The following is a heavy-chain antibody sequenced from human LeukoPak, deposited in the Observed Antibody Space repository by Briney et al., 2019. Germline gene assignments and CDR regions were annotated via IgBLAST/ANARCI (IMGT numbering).Heavy chain of an antibody. CDR3: ARDGGSYFHY. J-gene: IGHJ4*02. Sequence: PGGSLRLSCAASGFTFSSYAMHWVRQAPGKGLEWVAVISYDGSNKYYADSVKGRFTISRDNSKNTLYLQMNSLRAEDTAVYYCARDGGSYFHYWGQGTLVTVSS. CDR1: GFTFSSYA. CDR2: ISYDGSNK. V-gene: IGHV3-30-3*01. D-gene: IGHD1-26*01.